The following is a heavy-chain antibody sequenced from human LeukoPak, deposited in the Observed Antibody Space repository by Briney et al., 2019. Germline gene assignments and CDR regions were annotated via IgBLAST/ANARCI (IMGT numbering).Heavy chain of an antibody. CDR3: ARDRYGGIIDY. J-gene: IGHJ4*02. CDR1: GSSMNTYF. D-gene: IGHD1-26*01. CDR2: IYPSGTI. V-gene: IGHV4-4*07. Sequence: PSETLSLTCTVSGSSMNTYFWTWIRQPAGKGLEWVGCIYPSGTINYNPSLRSRISMSVDMSMNQFSLNLSSVTAADTAVYYCARDRYGGIIDYWGQGTLVSVSS.